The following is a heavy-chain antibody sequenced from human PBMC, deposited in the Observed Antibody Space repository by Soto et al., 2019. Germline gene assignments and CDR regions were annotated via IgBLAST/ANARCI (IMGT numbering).Heavy chain of an antibody. D-gene: IGHD1-26*01. Sequence: QVQLVQSGAEVKKPGASVKVSCKASGYTFTGYYMHWVRQAPGQGLAWMGWINPNSGGKNYEQKYQGWVTMTRDTAIRTAYMELSRLRSDDTAVYYCARWAYYLRIVGSTPLDCLGQGTLVTVSS. V-gene: IGHV1-2*04. CDR3: ARWAYYLRIVGSTPLDC. CDR1: GYTFTGYY. J-gene: IGHJ4*02. CDR2: INPNSGGK.